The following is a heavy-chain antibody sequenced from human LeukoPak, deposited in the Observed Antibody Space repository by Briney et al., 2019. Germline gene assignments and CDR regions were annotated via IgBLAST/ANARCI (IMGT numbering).Heavy chain of an antibody. Sequence: GASVTVSCKASGFTFTSSAMQGVRQARGQRLEGIGWIVVGSGNTNYAQKFQERVTITRDMSTSTAYMELSSLRSEDTAVYYCAAVSYQLLLYGMDVWGQGTTVTVSS. CDR2: IVVGSGNT. CDR1: GFTFTSSA. V-gene: IGHV1-58*02. D-gene: IGHD2-2*01. CDR3: AAVSYQLLLYGMDV. J-gene: IGHJ6*02.